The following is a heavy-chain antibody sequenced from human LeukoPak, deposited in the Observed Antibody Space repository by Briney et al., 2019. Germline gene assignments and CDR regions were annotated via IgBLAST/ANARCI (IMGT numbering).Heavy chain of an antibody. Sequence: SETLSLTCTVSGGSISSGGYYWSWIRQHPGKGLEWIWYIYYSGSTYYNPSLKSRVTISVDTSKNQFSLKLSSVTAADTAVYYCASHGNYDSSGNDYWGQGTLVTVSS. J-gene: IGHJ4*02. CDR1: GGSISSGGYY. V-gene: IGHV4-31*03. D-gene: IGHD3-22*01. CDR2: IYYSGST. CDR3: ASHGNYDSSGNDY.